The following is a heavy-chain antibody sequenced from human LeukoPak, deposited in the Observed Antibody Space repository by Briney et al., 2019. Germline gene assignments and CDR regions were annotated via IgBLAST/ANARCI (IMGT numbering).Heavy chain of an antibody. V-gene: IGHV3-53*01. CDR1: GFTVSCNY. CDR2: IYSGGST. Sequence: GGSLRLSCAASGFTVSCNYMSWVRQAPGKGLEWVSVIYSGGSTYYADSVKGRFTISRDNSKNTLYLQMNSLRAEDTAVYYCARDASSIAAAGGDYWGQGTLVTVSS. CDR3: ARDASSIAAAGGDY. J-gene: IGHJ4*02. D-gene: IGHD6-13*01.